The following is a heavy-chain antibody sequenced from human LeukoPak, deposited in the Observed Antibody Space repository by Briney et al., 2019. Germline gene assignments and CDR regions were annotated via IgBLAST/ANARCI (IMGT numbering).Heavy chain of an antibody. J-gene: IGHJ4*02. CDR2: IYNSGSN. CDR1: GGSISSDY. V-gene: IGHV4-59*08. CDR3: ATRGY. D-gene: IGHD3-10*01. Sequence: SETLSLTCTVPGGSISSDYWQWLRQPPGKGLEWIAYIYNSGSNNYNPSLKSRVTISIDTSKNQFSLKLTSVTAADTAVYYCATRGYWGQGTLVTVSS.